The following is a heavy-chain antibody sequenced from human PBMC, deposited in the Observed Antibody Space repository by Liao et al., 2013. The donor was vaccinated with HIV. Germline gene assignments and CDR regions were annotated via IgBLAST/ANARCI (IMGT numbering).Heavy chain of an antibody. J-gene: IGHJ3*02. Sequence: QVQLQESGPRLVRPSQTLSLTCGVSLGSMTSFYWSWIRQAAGKRPECIGRIAPSGSITYNPSLRTRVTMSVDTSRNRFSLQMISLTAADTAVYFCAREDTALVVGAFDIWGQGTMVTVSS. CDR2: IAPSGSI. D-gene: IGHD5-18*01. CDR1: LGSMTSFY. V-gene: IGHV4-4*07. CDR3: AREDTALVVGAFDI.